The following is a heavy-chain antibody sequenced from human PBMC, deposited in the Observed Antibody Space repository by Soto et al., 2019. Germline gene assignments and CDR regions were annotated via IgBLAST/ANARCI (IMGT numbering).Heavy chain of an antibody. J-gene: IGHJ5*02. V-gene: IGHV4-31*02. Sequence: EWIGYIYYSGSTYYNPSLKSRVTISVDTSKNQFSLKLSSVTAADTAVYYCASTVVAATPRTKGWFDPWGQGTLVTVSS. CDR2: IYYSGST. CDR3: ASTVVAATPRTKGWFDP. D-gene: IGHD2-15*01.